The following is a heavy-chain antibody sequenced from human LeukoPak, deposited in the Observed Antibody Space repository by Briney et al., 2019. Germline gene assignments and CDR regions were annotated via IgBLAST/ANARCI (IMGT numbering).Heavy chain of an antibody. D-gene: IGHD1-26*01. Sequence: PGESLRLSCAASGFTFSSYAMSWVRQAPGKGLEWVSAMSGSGGSTYYADSVKGRFTISRDNSKNMLYLQMNSLRADDTAVYYCAKVGWELRDAFDIWGQGTMVTVSS. CDR1: GFTFSSYA. CDR2: MSGSGGST. CDR3: AKVGWELRDAFDI. J-gene: IGHJ3*02. V-gene: IGHV3-23*01.